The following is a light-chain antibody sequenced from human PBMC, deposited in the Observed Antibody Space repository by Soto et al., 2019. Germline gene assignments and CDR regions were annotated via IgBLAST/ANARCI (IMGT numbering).Light chain of an antibody. Sequence: EIVMTQSPATLSVSPGERATLSCRASQSVSGNLAWYQQKPGQAPRLLIYGASTRATGIPARFSGSGSGTEFTLTISSLQSEDFAVYYCLPYNNWPPITFGQGTRLESK. J-gene: IGKJ5*01. CDR1: QSVSGN. V-gene: IGKV3-15*01. CDR3: LPYNNWPPIT. CDR2: GAS.